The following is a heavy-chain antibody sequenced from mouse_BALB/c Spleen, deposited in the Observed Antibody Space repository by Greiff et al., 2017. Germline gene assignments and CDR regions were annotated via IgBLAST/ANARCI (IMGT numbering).Heavy chain of an antibody. CDR1: GYSFTSYW. V-gene: IGHV1S126*01. J-gene: IGHJ4*01. D-gene: IGHD2-1*01. CDR3: ARSKSYGNYDAMDY. CDR2: IDPSDSET. Sequence: VQLMESGPQLVRPGASVKISCKASGYSFTSYWMHWVKQRPGQGLEWIGMIDPSDSETRLNQKFKDKATLTVDKSSSTAYMELSSLTSEDSAVYYCARSKSYGNYDAMDYWGQGTSVTVSS.